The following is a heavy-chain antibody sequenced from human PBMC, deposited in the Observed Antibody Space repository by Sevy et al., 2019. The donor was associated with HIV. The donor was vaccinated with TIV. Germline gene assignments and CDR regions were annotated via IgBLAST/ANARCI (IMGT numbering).Heavy chain of an antibody. Sequence: GGSLRLSCAASGFIFSDRYMNWIRQAPGKGLEWIAYITSNGNTIYYADSVKGRFTISRDNAKNSLFLQMNSLRAEDTAVYYCASSLLVDGRWGPPYGMDVWGQVTTVTVSS. CDR3: ASSLLVDGRWGPPYGMDV. CDR1: GFIFSDRY. D-gene: IGHD3-16*01. J-gene: IGHJ6*02. CDR2: ITSNGNTI. V-gene: IGHV3-11*01.